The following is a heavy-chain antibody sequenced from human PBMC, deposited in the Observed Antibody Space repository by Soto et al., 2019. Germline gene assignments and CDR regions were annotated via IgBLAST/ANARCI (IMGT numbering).Heavy chain of an antibody. Sequence: EVQLVESGGGLVQPGGSLKLSCAASGFTFSGSAMHWVRQASGKGLEWVGRIRSKANSYATAYAASVKGRFTISRDDSKNTAYLQMNSLKTEDTPVYYCTRTRVTTVANYYYYGMDVWGQGTTVTVSS. J-gene: IGHJ6*02. CDR2: IRSKANSYAT. D-gene: IGHD4-4*01. CDR1: GFTFSGSA. V-gene: IGHV3-73*02. CDR3: TRTRVTTVANYYYYGMDV.